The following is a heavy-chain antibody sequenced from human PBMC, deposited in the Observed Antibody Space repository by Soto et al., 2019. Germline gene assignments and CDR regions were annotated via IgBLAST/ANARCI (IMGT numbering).Heavy chain of an antibody. J-gene: IGHJ3*01. CDR1: GGSISSFY. V-gene: IGHV4-59*08. D-gene: IGHD2-2*01. CDR2: IYYTGST. Sequence: SETLSLTCTVSGGSISSFYWSWIRQPPGNGLEWIGYIYYTGSTKYNPSLKSRVTISIDTSKNHFSLKLSSVTAADTAIYYCAVDGPLGYCSSTTCSDAFDVWGQGTMVTVSS. CDR3: AVDGPLGYCSSTTCSDAFDV.